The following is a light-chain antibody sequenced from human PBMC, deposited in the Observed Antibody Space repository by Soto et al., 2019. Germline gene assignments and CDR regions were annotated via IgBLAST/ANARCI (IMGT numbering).Light chain of an antibody. CDR1: SSDIGGYNY. J-gene: IGLJ1*01. V-gene: IGLV2-11*01. Sequence: QSALTQPASVSGSPGQSITISCTGTSSDIGGYNYVSWYQQHPGKAPKLMISDVTERPSGVPDRFSGSKSGNTASLTISGLQADDEADYFCCSYADTYVFGTGTKVTVL. CDR3: CSYADTYV. CDR2: DVT.